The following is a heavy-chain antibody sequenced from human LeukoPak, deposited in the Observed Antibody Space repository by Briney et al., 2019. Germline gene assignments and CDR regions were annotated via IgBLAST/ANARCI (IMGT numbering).Heavy chain of an antibody. CDR3: AREEGSGSPDDAFYI. V-gene: IGHV4-59*01. CDR1: GGSISSYY. CDR2: IYYSGST. Sequence: SETLSLTCTVSGGSISSYYWSWIRQPPGQGLEWIGYIYYSGSTNYNPSLKSRVTISVDTSKNQFSLKLSSVTAADTAVYYCAREEGSGSPDDAFYIWGEGTMVTVSS. D-gene: IGHD1-26*01. J-gene: IGHJ3*02.